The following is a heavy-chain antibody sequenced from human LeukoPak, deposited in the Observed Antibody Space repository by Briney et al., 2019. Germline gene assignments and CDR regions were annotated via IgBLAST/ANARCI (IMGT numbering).Heavy chain of an antibody. CDR2: ISYDGSNT. J-gene: IGHJ4*02. CDR3: ARDTVGGCFDY. CDR1: GFTFSSYW. D-gene: IGHD4-23*01. Sequence: GGSLRLSCAASGFTFSSYWMSWVRQAPGKGPEWVAVISYDGSNTDYADSVKGRFSISRDSSKNTLYLQLNSLRSEDTAVYYCARDTVGGCFDYWGQGTLVTVSS. V-gene: IGHV3-30*03.